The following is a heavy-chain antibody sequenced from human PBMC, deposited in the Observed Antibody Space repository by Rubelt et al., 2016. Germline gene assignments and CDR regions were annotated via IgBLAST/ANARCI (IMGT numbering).Heavy chain of an antibody. D-gene: IGHD6-13*01. CDR1: GYTFTSYA. J-gene: IGHJ5*02. CDR2: IHAGYGNT. Sequence: QVQLVQSGAEVKKPGASVKVSCKASGYTFTSYAMHWVRQAPGQRLEWMGLIHAGYGNTKYSQKFQGRVTITRETSASTAYMGLGSLRSDDTAVYYCARVFSGTSVGWLDPWGQGTLVTVSS. CDR3: ARVFSGTSVGWLDP. V-gene: IGHV1-3*01.